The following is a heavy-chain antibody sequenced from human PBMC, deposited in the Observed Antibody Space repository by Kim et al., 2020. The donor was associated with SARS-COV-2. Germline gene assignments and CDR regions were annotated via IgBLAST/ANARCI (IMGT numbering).Heavy chain of an antibody. V-gene: IGHV3-9*01. Sequence: YADCLRGRYTISRDNAKNSLYLQMTSLRAEDTALYYCAKDWHNYPDHGVDVWGQGTTVTVSS. D-gene: IGHD4-4*01. CDR3: AKDWHNYPDHGVDV. J-gene: IGHJ6*02.